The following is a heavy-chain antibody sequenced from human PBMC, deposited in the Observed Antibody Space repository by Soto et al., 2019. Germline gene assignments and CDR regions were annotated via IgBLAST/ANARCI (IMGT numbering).Heavy chain of an antibody. Sequence: GGSLRLSCAASGFTFSSYWMSWVRQAPGKGLEWVANMKQDGSEKYYVDSVKGRFTISRDNAKNSLYLQMNSLRAEDTAVYYCAREVRQDWFDPWGQGTLVTVSS. CDR1: GFTFSSYW. CDR2: MKQDGSEK. CDR3: AREVRQDWFDP. J-gene: IGHJ5*02. D-gene: IGHD3-10*01. V-gene: IGHV3-7*05.